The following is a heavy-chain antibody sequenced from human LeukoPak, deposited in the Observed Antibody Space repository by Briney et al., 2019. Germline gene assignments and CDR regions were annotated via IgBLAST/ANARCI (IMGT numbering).Heavy chain of an antibody. CDR2: IYPVDSDT. V-gene: IGHV5-51*01. CDR3: ARRYYGSGSYSDGFDY. D-gene: IGHD3-10*01. CDR1: GYSFTNYW. Sequence: GKSLKISCKGSGYSFTNYWIGWVRQMPGKGLEWMGIIYPVDSDTRYSPSFQGQVSISVDKSISTAYLQWSSLKASDTAIYYCARRYYGSGSYSDGFDYWGQGTLVTVSS. J-gene: IGHJ4*01.